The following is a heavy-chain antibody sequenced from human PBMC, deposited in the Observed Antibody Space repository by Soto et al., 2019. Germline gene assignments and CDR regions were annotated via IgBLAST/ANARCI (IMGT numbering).Heavy chain of an antibody. CDR3: AGGSGWLIDY. D-gene: IGHD6-19*01. CDR1: RFTFSSYW. Sequence: PGGSLRLSCEASRFTFSSYWMNWVRQAPGKGLEWVAIIKKDGSEKYYVDSVKGRFTISRDNAKNSLYLQMNDLRAEDTAVYYCAGGSGWLIDYWGRGTLVTVSS. V-gene: IGHV3-7*03. J-gene: IGHJ4*02. CDR2: IKKDGSEK.